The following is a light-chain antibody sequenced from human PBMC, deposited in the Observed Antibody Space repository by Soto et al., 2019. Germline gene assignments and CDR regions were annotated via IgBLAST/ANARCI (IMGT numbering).Light chain of an antibody. CDR1: QSVSSTY. Sequence: EIVLTQSPGTLSLSPGERVTLSCRASQSVSSTYLAWYQQKPGQAPRLLIYGASSRATGIPARFSGSGSGTDFTLTISRLEPEDFAVYYCQQYGSSPPWTFGQGTKVEI. V-gene: IGKV3-20*01. CDR2: GAS. J-gene: IGKJ1*01. CDR3: QQYGSSPPWT.